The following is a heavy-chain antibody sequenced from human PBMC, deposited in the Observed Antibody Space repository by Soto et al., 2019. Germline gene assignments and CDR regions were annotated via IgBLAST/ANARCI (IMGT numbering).Heavy chain of an antibody. CDR2: ISAYNGNT. CDR1: GYTFTSYG. Sequence: ASVKVSCKASGYTFTSYGISWVRQAPGQGLEWMGWISAYNGNTNYAQKLQGRVTMTTDTSTSTAYMELRSLRSDDTAVYYCARTPTYYDFWSGYLTQTLEYYFDYWGQGTLVTVSS. CDR3: ARTPTYYDFWSGYLTQTLEYYFDY. D-gene: IGHD3-3*01. V-gene: IGHV1-18*04. J-gene: IGHJ4*02.